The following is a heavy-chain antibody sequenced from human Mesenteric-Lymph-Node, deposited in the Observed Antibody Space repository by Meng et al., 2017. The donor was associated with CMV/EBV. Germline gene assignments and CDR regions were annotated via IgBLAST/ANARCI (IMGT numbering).Heavy chain of an antibody. V-gene: IGHV3-7*01. J-gene: IGHJ4*02. CDR3: ARGRYYYDSGNYYFDY. CDR2: IKEDGSEK. D-gene: IGHD3-10*01. Sequence: GGSLRLSCAVSGFTFRSYWISWVRQAPGKGLEWVANIKEDGSEKYYADSVKGRFTISRDDARNTLYLQMNSLRAEDTAVYYCARGRYYYDSGNYYFDYWGQGTLVTVSS. CDR1: GFTFRSYW.